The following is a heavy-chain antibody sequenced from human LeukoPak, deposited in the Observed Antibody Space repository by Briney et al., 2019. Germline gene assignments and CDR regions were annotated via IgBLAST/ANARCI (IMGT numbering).Heavy chain of an antibody. V-gene: IGHV3-20*04. J-gene: IGHJ4*02. D-gene: IGHD2-2*01. CDR1: GFAFDEHG. Sequence: PGGSLRLSCTASGFAFDEHGMSSVRQVPRKWMEWLSGINWSGGSTGYADPLRGRFTISRDNAKNSLYLQMDSLRAEDTALYYCARAPITSPFYFDYWSQGTLVTVSS. CDR2: INWSGGST. CDR3: ARAPITSPFYFDY.